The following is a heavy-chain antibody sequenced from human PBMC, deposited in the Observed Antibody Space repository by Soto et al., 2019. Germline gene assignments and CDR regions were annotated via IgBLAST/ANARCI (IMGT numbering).Heavy chain of an antibody. J-gene: IGHJ4*02. CDR3: TGEFASGY. CDR2: ISRDGGTK. Sequence: QVQLVESGGGVVQPGRSLRLSCAVSGFTVSTYGMHWVRQAPGKGLEWVAVISRDGGTKYYADSVKGRFTISRDNSRNTLFLEMNSLRGDYMAVYYCTGEFASGYWGQGTLVTVSS. D-gene: IGHD2-8*02. CDR1: GFTVSTYG. V-gene: IGHV3-30*03.